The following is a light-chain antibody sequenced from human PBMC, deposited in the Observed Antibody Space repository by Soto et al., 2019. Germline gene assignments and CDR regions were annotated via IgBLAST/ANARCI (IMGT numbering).Light chain of an antibody. CDR1: SSDVGSCNY. J-gene: IGLJ2*01. Sequence: QSALTQPPSASGSPGQSVTISCTGTSSDVGSCNYVSWYQQHPGKAPNLMIYEVIKRPSGVPDRFSGSKSGNTASLTVSGLQAEDEADYYCSSYAGSNNLEVVFGGGTKLTVL. V-gene: IGLV2-8*01. CDR3: SSYAGSNNLEVV. CDR2: EVI.